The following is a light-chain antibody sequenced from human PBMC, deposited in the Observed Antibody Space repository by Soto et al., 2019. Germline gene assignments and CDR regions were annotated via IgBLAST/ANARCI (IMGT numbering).Light chain of an antibody. CDR1: QTVDTY. J-gene: IGKJ5*01. V-gene: IGKV3-11*01. Sequence: EIVLTQSPVSLSLSPGERATLSCRASQTVDTYLVWYQQKPGQAPRLLIFGASNRATGIPARFSGSGSGTDFTLTINSLEPEDCALYYCQQRSSWPITFGQGTRLEIK. CDR3: QQRSSWPIT. CDR2: GAS.